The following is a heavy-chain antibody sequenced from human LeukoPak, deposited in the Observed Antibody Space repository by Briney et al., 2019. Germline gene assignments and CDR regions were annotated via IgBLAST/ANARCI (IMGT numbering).Heavy chain of an antibody. V-gene: IGHV4-59*08. CDR3: ARHPFATPFDY. Sequence: PETLSLTCTVSGGSISDNYWSWIRQPPGKGLEWIGYAYYSGHTNYNSSLKSRVTMSLDTSKSQFSLRLSSVTAADTAVYFCARHPFATPFDYWGPGTLVTVSS. D-gene: IGHD2-15*01. CDR2: AYYSGHT. CDR1: GGSISDNY. J-gene: IGHJ4*02.